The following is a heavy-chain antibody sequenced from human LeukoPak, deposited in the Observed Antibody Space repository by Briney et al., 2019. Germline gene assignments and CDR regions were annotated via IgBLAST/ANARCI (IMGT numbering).Heavy chain of an antibody. CDR3: ARDEMIVVVPSHY. J-gene: IGHJ4*02. Sequence: GASVKVSCKASGYTFTSYGISWVRQAPGQGLEWMGWISAYNGNTNYAQKLQGRVTMTTDTSTSAAYMELSRLRSDDTAVYYCARDEMIVVVPSHYWGQGTLVTVSS. V-gene: IGHV1-18*01. CDR2: ISAYNGNT. D-gene: IGHD3-22*01. CDR1: GYTFTSYG.